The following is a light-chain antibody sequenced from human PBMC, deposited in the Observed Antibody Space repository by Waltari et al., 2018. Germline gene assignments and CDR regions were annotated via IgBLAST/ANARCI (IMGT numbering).Light chain of an antibody. CDR3: QQYHSVPLT. CDR2: DAS. V-gene: IGKV1-33*01. Sequence: DIHMTQSPSSLSAPVGDRVTITCQASQDIKQSLNWFHQKPGTAPEVLIFDASNSQTGAPSRFSGSGSGTDCTFTISSLQPEDMGTYYCQQYHSVPLTFGGGTTVEIK. CDR1: QDIKQS. J-gene: IGKJ4*01.